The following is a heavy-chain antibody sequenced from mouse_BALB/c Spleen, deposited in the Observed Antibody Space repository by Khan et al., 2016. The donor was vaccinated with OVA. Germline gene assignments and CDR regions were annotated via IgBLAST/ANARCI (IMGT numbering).Heavy chain of an antibody. D-gene: IGHD1-1*01. Sequence: QVQLKQSGPELVKPGASVKMSCKASGFTFINYYIHWVKQRPGQGLEWIGWIYPGDGRTKYNEKFKGKTTLTTDKSSSTTYMLLSSLTSEDSAFYLLAISYCGSCWYFDVWGEGTTVTVSS. CDR3: AISYCGSCWYFDV. V-gene: IGHV1S56*01. CDR1: GFTFINYY. CDR2: IYPGDGRT. J-gene: IGHJ1*01.